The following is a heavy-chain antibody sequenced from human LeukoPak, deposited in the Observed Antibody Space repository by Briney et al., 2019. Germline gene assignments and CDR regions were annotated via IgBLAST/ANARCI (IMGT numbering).Heavy chain of an antibody. Sequence: GGSLRLSCAASGFTFDDYAMHWVRQAPGQGLEWVSLISWDGGSTYYADSVKGRFTISRDNSKNSLYLQMNSLRAEDTALYYCAKDRGYSGYDSPGGDYYYMDVWGKGTTVTVSS. CDR2: ISWDGGST. CDR3: AKDRGYSGYDSPGGDYYYMDV. CDR1: GFTFDDYA. J-gene: IGHJ6*03. D-gene: IGHD5-12*01. V-gene: IGHV3-43D*03.